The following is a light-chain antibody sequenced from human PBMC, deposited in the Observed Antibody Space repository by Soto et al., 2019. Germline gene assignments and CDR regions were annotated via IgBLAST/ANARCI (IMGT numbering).Light chain of an antibody. V-gene: IGKV3-15*01. CDR3: QQYNSWPPIT. Sequence: EVVMTQSAATLSVSTGERATLSCRASESVSRNLAWYQQKPGQAPRLLIYDASTRATGIPDRFSGGGSGTEFTLTISSLQSEDFVVYYCQQYNSWPPITFGQGTRLEIK. CDR1: ESVSRN. J-gene: IGKJ5*01. CDR2: DAS.